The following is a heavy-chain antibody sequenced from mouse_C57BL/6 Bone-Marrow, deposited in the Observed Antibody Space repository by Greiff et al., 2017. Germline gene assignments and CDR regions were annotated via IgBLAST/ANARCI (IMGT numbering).Heavy chain of an antibody. CDR1: GYTFTSYW. D-gene: IGHD1-1*01. Sequence: QVQLQQPGAELVKPGASVKMSCKASGYTFTSYWITWVKQRPGQGLEWIGDIYPGSGSTNYNEQFKSQATLTVDTSSSTAYMQLSSLTSEDSAVYYCARYYYGSSLYYFDYWGQGTTLTVSS. J-gene: IGHJ2*01. CDR3: ARYYYGSSLYYFDY. CDR2: IYPGSGST. V-gene: IGHV1-55*01.